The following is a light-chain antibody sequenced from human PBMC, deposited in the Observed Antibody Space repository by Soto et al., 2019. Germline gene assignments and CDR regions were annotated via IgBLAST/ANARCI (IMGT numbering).Light chain of an antibody. CDR2: STS. Sequence: QTVVTQEPSLTVSPGGTVTLTCASSTGTVTSSFYPNWFQQKPGQPPRSLIYSTSNKYSWTPARFSGSLLGGKAALTLSDVQPEDEADYYCQLYFGATRVFGGGTKLNVL. CDR3: QLYFGATRV. V-gene: IGLV7-43*01. J-gene: IGLJ3*02. CDR1: TGTVTSSFY.